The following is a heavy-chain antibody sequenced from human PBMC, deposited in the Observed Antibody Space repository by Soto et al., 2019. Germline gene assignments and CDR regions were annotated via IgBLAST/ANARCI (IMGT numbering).Heavy chain of an antibody. CDR2: IYYSGST. V-gene: IGHV4-31*03. D-gene: IGHD3-10*01. J-gene: IGHJ5*02. CDR3: ARDRAFYWFDP. Sequence: PSETLSLTCTVSGGSISSCGYYWSWFRQHPGKGLEWIGYIYYSGSTYYNPSLKSRVTISVDTSKNQFSLKLSSVTAADTAVYYCARDRAFYWFDPWGQGTLVTVSS. CDR1: GGSISSCGYY.